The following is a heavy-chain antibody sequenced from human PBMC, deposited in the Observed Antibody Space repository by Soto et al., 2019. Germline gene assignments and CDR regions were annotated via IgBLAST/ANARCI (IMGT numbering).Heavy chain of an antibody. CDR3: AKGENLGPKTGYAFDH. V-gene: IGHV6-1*01. CDR1: GDSVSSNTAS. Sequence: SQTLSLTCVISGDSVSSNTASWNWIRQSPSRGLEWLGRTYFRSKWYNDYAVSVKSRIIINPDTSNNQFSLQLNSVTPEDTAVYFCAKGENLGPKTGYAFDHWGQGIMVTVSS. J-gene: IGHJ4*02. D-gene: IGHD5-12*01. CDR2: TYFRSKWYN.